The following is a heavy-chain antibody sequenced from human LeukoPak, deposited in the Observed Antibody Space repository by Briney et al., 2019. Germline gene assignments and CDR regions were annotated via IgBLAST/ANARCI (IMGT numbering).Heavy chain of an antibody. CDR1: GFTFSSYG. CDR2: ISYDGSNK. V-gene: IGHV3-30*18. Sequence: PGGSLRLSCAASGFTFSSYGMHWVRQAPGKGLEWVAVISYDGSNKYYADSVKGRFTIPRDNSKNTLYLQMNSLRAEDTAVYYCAKVFNEWELHFDYWGQGTLVTVSS. J-gene: IGHJ4*02. D-gene: IGHD1-26*01. CDR3: AKVFNEWELHFDY.